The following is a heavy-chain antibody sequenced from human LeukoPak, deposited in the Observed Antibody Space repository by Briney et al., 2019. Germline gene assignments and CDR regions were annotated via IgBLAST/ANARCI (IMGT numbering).Heavy chain of an antibody. Sequence: GGSLRLSCAASGFTFSTYVMSWVRQAPGKGLEWVSGISGNGDSTYYTDSVKGRFTVSRDNSKNTLYLQMNSLRAEDTAVYYCANLHRGWLPHSYFDYWGQGTLVTVSS. D-gene: IGHD3-22*01. CDR2: ISGNGDST. CDR1: GFTFSTYV. V-gene: IGHV3-23*01. CDR3: ANLHRGWLPHSYFDY. J-gene: IGHJ4*02.